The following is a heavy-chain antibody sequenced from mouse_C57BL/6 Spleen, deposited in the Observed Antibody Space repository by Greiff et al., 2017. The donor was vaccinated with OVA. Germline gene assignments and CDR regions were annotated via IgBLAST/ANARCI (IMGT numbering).Heavy chain of an antibody. CDR2: ISDGGSYT. V-gene: IGHV5-4*01. CDR3: ARDRDYGSSLFAY. D-gene: IGHD1-1*01. CDR1: GFPLSSYA. J-gene: IGHJ3*01. Sequence: VQLKESGGGLVKPGGSLKLSCAASGFPLSSYAMSWVRQTPEKRLEWVATISDGGSYTYYPDNVKGRFTISRDNAKNNLYLQMSHLKSEDTSMYYCARDRDYGSSLFAYWGQGTLVTVSA.